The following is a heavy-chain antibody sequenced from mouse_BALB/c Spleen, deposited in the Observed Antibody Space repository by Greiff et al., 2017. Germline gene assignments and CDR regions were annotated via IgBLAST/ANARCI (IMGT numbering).Heavy chain of an antibody. D-gene: IGHD2-4*01. V-gene: IGHV1-4*01. Sequence: VKLQESGAELARPGASVKMSCKASGYTFTSYTMHWVKQRPGQGLEWIGYINPSSGYTNYNQKFKDKATLTADKSSSTAYMQLSSLTSEDSAVYYCARSGLRPMDYWGQGTSVTVSS. J-gene: IGHJ4*01. CDR2: INPSSGYT. CDR3: ARSGLRPMDY. CDR1: GYTFTSYT.